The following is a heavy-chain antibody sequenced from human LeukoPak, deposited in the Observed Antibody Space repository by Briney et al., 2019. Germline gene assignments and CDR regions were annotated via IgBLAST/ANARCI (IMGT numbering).Heavy chain of an antibody. CDR1: GFSFSTYY. D-gene: IGHD2-2*01. V-gene: IGHV3-7*01. CDR2: IKPDGSEA. Sequence: GGSLRLSCAASGFSFSTYYMTWVRQAPGKGLEWVAHIKPDGSEAYYVDSVKGRFTISRDNAKNSLYLQMSSLRAEDTAVYYCARDGYSYASDYWGLGALVTVSA. CDR3: ARDGYSYASDY. J-gene: IGHJ4*02.